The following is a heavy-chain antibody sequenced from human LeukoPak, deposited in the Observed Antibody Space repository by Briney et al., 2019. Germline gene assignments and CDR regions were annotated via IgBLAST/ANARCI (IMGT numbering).Heavy chain of an antibody. D-gene: IGHD3-9*01. J-gene: IGHJ5*02. CDR1: GFTFDDYA. CDR2: ISWNSGSI. V-gene: IGHV3-9*01. CDR3: AKLPTGYPNWFDP. Sequence: GGSLRLSCAASGFTFDDYAMHWVRQAPGKGLEWVSGISWNSGSIGYADSVKGRFTISRDNAKNTLYLQMNSLRAEDTALYYCAKLPTGYPNWFDPWGQGTLVTVSS.